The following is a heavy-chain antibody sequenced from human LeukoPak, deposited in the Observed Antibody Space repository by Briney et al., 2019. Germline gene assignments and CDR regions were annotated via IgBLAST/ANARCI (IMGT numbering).Heavy chain of an antibody. J-gene: IGHJ5*02. CDR2: IHFSGGT. V-gene: IGHV4-59*01. D-gene: IGHD3-10*01. CDR1: GDSISNYY. Sequence: SETLSLTCTVSGDSISNYYWNWIRQPPGKGLEWIGHIHFSGGTIYNPSLKSRVTISLDSAKNQFSPRLMSVTAADTAVYYCARRVQMSSASATSNTWLDPWGQGTLVSVSP. CDR3: ARRVQMSSASATSNTWLDP.